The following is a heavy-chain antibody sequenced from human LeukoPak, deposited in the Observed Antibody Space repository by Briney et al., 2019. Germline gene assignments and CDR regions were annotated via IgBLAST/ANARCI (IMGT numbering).Heavy chain of an antibody. Sequence: ASVRVSCKASGYTFTGYYMHWVRQAPGQGLEWMGRINPNSGGTNYAQKFQGRVTMTRDTSISTAYMEPSRLRSDDTAVYYCARAGPVRDSFGGVIVWFDPWGQGTLVTVSS. CDR2: INPNSGGT. J-gene: IGHJ5*02. V-gene: IGHV1-2*06. D-gene: IGHD3-16*02. CDR3: ARAGPVRDSFGGVIVWFDP. CDR1: GYTFTGYY.